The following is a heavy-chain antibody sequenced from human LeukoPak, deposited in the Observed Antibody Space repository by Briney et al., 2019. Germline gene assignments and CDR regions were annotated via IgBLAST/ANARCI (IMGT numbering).Heavy chain of an antibody. Sequence: GGSLRLSCAASGFTLSSYAMSWVRQAPGKGLEWVSGISWNSGSIGYADSVKGRFTIPRDNAKNSLYLQMNSLRAEDMALYYCAKDRAGGSWYHFDYWGQGTLVTVSS. D-gene: IGHD6-13*01. CDR3: AKDRAGGSWYHFDY. CDR1: GFTLSSYA. CDR2: ISWNSGSI. J-gene: IGHJ4*02. V-gene: IGHV3-9*03.